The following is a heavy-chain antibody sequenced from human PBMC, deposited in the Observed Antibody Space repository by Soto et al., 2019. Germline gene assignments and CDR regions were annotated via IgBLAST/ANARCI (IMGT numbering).Heavy chain of an antibody. CDR1: GFTSS. CDR2: SDFSGRLT. D-gene: IGHD6-19*01. V-gene: IGHV3-23*01. CDR3: ANILVGQWLVRGGY. Sequence: EVQILESGGALIQPGGSLRLSCAASGFTSSMTWVRQAPGKGLEWVSASDFSGRLTYYADSVKGRFTIFRDTSVNTLFLQMNSLRTEDTAVYYWANILVGQWLVRGGYWGPGTLVTVSS. J-gene: IGHJ4*02.